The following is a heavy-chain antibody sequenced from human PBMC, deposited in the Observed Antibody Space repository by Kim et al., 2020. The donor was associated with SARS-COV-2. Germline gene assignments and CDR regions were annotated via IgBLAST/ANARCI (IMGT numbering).Heavy chain of an antibody. CDR1: GGSISSSSYY. D-gene: IGHD3-10*01. J-gene: IGHJ2*01. CDR3: ARIYGSENWYFDL. Sequence: SETLSLTCTVSGGSISSSSYYWGWIRQPPGKGLEWIASIYYSGSTYYNPSLKSRVTISVDTSKKQFSVKLRSVTAADTAVYYCARIYGSENWYFDLWGRGTLVTVSS. V-gene: IGHV4-39*07. CDR2: IYYSGST.